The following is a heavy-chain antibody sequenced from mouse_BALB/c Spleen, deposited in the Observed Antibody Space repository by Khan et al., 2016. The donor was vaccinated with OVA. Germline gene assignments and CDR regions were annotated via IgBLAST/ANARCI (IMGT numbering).Heavy chain of an antibody. CDR1: GYTFPSNT. J-gene: IGHJ4*01. CDR3: ARHTTGYAMDY. V-gene: IGHV1-4*01. CDR2: INPRSDYT. D-gene: IGHD2-12*01. Sequence: QMQLEESGAELARPGASVKMSCKASGYTFPSNTMHWVKQRPGQGLEWIGYINPRSDYTIYNQKFKDKATLTADISSTTAYLQLSSLTSDDSAVDYCARHTTGYAMDYWGQGTSVTVSS.